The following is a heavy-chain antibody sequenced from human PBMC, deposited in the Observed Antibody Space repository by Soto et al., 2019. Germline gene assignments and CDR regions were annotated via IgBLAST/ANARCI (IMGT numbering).Heavy chain of an antibody. CDR3: ARASGYLAHSPSVAYFDP. J-gene: IGHJ5*02. D-gene: IGHD6-25*01. Sequence: QVQLVQSGTEVKKPGASLKVSCKASGYTSTNYGIAWVRQAPGQGLEWMGWISVYSGKTNYAQNVQVRLTMTTDTSTSTAYMELTNLRSDYTAVYYCARASGYLAHSPSVAYFDPWGQGTLVTVSS. CDR1: GYTSTNYG. CDR2: ISVYSGKT. V-gene: IGHV1-18*01.